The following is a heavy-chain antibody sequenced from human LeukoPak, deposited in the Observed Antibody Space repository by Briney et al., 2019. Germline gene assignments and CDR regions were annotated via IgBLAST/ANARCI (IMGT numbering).Heavy chain of an antibody. CDR2: INPTGGST. CDR1: GYTFPSYF. CDR3: ARTAARRFDY. D-gene: IGHD6-6*01. Sequence: ASVKVSCKASGYTFPSYFMHWVRQAPGQGLEWMGIINPTGGSTSYAQKFQGRVTMTRDTSTSTVYMELSSLRSDDTAVYYCARTAARRFDYWGQGTLVTVSS. V-gene: IGHV1-46*01. J-gene: IGHJ4*02.